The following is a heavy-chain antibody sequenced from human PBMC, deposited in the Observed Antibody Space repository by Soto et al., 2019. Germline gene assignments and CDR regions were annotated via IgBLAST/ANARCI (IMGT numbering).Heavy chain of an antibody. CDR2: LGTIGA. Sequence: EVQLLESGGGLVQPGGSLRLSCVGSGFTFSAHAITWVRQAPGKGLEWVSTLGTIGAFYADSVKGRLTISRDNSKNTVNLQMNSLRGEDTAIYYCARDLTTHDYWGQGTVVTVSS. CDR3: ARDLTTHDY. V-gene: IGHV3-23*01. J-gene: IGHJ4*02. CDR1: GFTFSAHA.